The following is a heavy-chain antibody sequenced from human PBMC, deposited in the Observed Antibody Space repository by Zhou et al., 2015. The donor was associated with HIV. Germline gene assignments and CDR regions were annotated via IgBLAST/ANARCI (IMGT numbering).Heavy chain of an antibody. CDR1: GYTFTSYE. CDR3: ARGGVAIYGGFDY. D-gene: IGHD2-15*01. Sequence: QVQLVQSGAEVKKPGASVKVSCEASGYTFTSYEINWVRQAPGQGLEWMGWLNPNSGNTVYAQNFQDRVTMTRNPSITTAYMELRSLGSEDTAVYYCARGGVAIYGGFDYWGQGTLVTVSS. J-gene: IGHJ4*02. V-gene: IGHV1-8*01. CDR2: LNPNSGNT.